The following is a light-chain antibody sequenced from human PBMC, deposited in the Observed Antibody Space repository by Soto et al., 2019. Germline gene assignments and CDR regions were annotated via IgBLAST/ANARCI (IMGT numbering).Light chain of an antibody. CDR1: QSFRGL. J-gene: IGKJ5*01. Sequence: EVVLTQSPVPLSLSPGERATLSCRASQSFRGLLAWYQQKPGQAPRLLIYDAYNRATGIPPRFSGSGSGTDFALTISSLEPEDSAVYYCQQRHMWPITFGQGTGLEIK. CDR3: QQRHMWPIT. V-gene: IGKV3-11*01. CDR2: DAY.